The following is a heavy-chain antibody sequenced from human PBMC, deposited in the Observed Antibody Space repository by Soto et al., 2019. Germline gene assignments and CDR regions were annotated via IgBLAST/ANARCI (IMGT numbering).Heavy chain of an antibody. D-gene: IGHD4-17*01. CDR3: AKSAPMDAGDKYYYDF. CDR1: GGTFSTFG. J-gene: IGHJ4*02. CDR2: IIPFFGTA. Sequence: SVKVSCKASGGTFSTFGISWVRQAPGQGLEWMGGIIPFFGTARYSQKFEDRITITADESTNTVYVDLRSLTSEDTAIYYCAKSAPMDAGDKYYYDFWGQGALVTVSS. V-gene: IGHV1-69*13.